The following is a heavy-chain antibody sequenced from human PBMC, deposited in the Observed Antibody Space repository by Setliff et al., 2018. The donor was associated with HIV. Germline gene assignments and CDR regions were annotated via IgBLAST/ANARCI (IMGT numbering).Heavy chain of an antibody. V-gene: IGHV3-74*01. CDR3: SLGYCSGGSCYSDPEVAFDA. D-gene: IGHD2-15*01. CDR2: ISADGSDT. J-gene: IGHJ3*01. Sequence: GGSLRLSCEASGFTFSSYWIHWVRQAPGKGLVWVSRISADGSDTSYADSVKGRFTISRDNAKNTLYLQMNSLRAEDTALYYCSLGYCSGGSCYSDPEVAFDAWGQGTMVTVSS. CDR1: GFTFSSYW.